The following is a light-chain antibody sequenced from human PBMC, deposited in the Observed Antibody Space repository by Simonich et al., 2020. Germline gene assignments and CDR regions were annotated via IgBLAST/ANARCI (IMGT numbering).Light chain of an antibody. CDR2: GAS. CDR1: MSVLYSSNNKNY. V-gene: IGKV4-1*01. J-gene: IGKJ2*01. Sequence: DIVMTQSPDSLAVSLGERATINCKSSMSVLYSSNNKNYLAWYQQKPGQPPKLLIYGASAREAGVPDRYSGSGSGTDFTLTISSLQAEDVAVYYCQQYYSTPYTFGQGTKLEIK. CDR3: QQYYSTPYT.